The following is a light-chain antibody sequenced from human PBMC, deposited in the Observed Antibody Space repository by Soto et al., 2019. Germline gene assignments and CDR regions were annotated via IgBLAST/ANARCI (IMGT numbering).Light chain of an antibody. CDR3: SSSAGSNILV. V-gene: IGLV2-8*01. Sequence: QSARTQPPSASGSPGQSVTISCTGTSSDVGGSNYISWYQQHPGKAPKLMISEVNKRPSGVPDRFSGSKSGNTASLTVSGLQAEDEADYYCSSSAGSNILVFGGGTKLTVL. CDR2: EVN. CDR1: SSDVGGSNY. J-gene: IGLJ3*02.